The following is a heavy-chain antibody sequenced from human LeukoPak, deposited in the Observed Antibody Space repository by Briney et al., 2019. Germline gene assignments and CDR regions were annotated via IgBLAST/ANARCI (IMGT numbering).Heavy chain of an antibody. Sequence: GGSLRLSCAASGFTFSSYNMNWVRQAPGKGLEWVSSISTASDYIYYADSVKGRFTISRDNAKNSLYLQMNSLRAEDTAVYYCARAFYDFLTGYPAYFDYWGQGTLVTVSS. D-gene: IGHD3-9*01. V-gene: IGHV3-21*01. CDR1: GFTFSSYN. CDR3: ARAFYDFLTGYPAYFDY. J-gene: IGHJ4*02. CDR2: ISTASDYI.